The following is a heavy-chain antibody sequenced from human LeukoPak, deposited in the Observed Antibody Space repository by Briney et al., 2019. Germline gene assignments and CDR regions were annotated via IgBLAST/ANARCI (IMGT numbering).Heavy chain of an antibody. CDR2: VWYDGTNI. J-gene: IGHJ4*02. CDR3: ARGGYSGTYFFDY. D-gene: IGHD1-26*01. Sequence: GGSLRLSCAASGFTFSTYGMHWVRQAPGKGLEWVAVVWYDGTNIHYVDSVKGRFTISRDNSRSTLYLQMNSLTAEDTAVYYCARGGYSGTYFFDYWGQGTPVTVSS. CDR1: GFTFSTYG. V-gene: IGHV3-33*01.